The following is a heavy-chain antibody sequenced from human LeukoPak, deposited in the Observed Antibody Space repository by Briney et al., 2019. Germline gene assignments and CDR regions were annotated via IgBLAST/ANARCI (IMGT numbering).Heavy chain of an antibody. CDR1: GGSISTYY. Sequence: SEALSLTCTVSGGSISTYYWSWIRQPPGKALEWIGYIYYSGSTNYNPSLKSRVTISVDTSKKQFSLKLSSVTAADTAVYYCAREYYYDSSGYYPPHAFDIWGQGTMVTVSS. D-gene: IGHD3-22*01. J-gene: IGHJ3*02. V-gene: IGHV4-59*01. CDR3: AREYYYDSSGYYPPHAFDI. CDR2: IYYSGST.